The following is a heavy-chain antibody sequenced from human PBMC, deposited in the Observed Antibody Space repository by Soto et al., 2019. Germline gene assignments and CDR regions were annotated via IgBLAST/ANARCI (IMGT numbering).Heavy chain of an antibody. D-gene: IGHD2-2*01. CDR1: GGSISSGGYY. CDR3: ARAEPVVVPAAPYWFDP. Sequence: QVQLQESGPGLVKPSQTLSLICTVSGGSISSGGYYWSWIRQHPGKGLEWIGYIYYSGSTYYNPSLKSRVTISVDTSKNQFSLKLSSVTAADTAVYYCARAEPVVVPAAPYWFDPWGQGTLVTVSS. J-gene: IGHJ5*02. CDR2: IYYSGST. V-gene: IGHV4-31*03.